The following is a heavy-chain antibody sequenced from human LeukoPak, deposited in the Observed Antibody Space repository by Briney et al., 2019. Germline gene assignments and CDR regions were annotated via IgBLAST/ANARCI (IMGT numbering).Heavy chain of an antibody. CDR2: ISWNSGSI. Sequence: GGSLRLSCAASGFTFDDYAMHWVRQAPGKGLEWVSGISWNSGSIGYADSVKGRFTISRDNAMNSLYLQMNSLRAEDTALYYCAKDKHYYGSGTICDWGQGTLVTVSS. CDR1: GFTFDDYA. V-gene: IGHV3-9*01. D-gene: IGHD3-10*01. J-gene: IGHJ4*02. CDR3: AKDKHYYGSGTICD.